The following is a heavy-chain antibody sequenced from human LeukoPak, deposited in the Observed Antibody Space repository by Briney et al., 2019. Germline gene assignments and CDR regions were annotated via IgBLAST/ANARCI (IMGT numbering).Heavy chain of an antibody. Sequence: SETLSLTCTVSGDSISSSRYYWGWIRQPPGKGLEWIGTFYYSGSTYYNPSLKSRVTISVDTSKNQFSLRLTSVTATDTAVYYCARELWASHYFDYWGQGTLVTVSS. V-gene: IGHV4-39*02. J-gene: IGHJ4*02. CDR3: ARELWASHYFDY. CDR2: FYYSGST. D-gene: IGHD5-18*01. CDR1: GDSISSSRYY.